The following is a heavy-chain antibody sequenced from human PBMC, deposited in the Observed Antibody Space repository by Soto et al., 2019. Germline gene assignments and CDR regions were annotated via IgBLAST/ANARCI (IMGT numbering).Heavy chain of an antibody. CDR2: IWYDGSNK. D-gene: IGHD2-15*01. V-gene: IGHV3-33*01. CDR1: GFTFSSYG. Sequence: GGSLRLSCAASGFTFSSYGMHWVRQAPGKGLEWVAVIWYDGSNKYYADSVKGRFTISRDNSKNTLYLQMNSLRAEDTAVYYCARANCSGGSCYRFDPWGQGTLVTVSS. J-gene: IGHJ5*02. CDR3: ARANCSGGSCYRFDP.